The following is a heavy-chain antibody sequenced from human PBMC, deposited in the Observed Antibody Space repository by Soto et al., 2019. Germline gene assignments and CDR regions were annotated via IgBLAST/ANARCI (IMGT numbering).Heavy chain of an antibody. CDR3: ARDRGGDLKAFDI. CDR2: ISSSSSYI. J-gene: IGHJ3*02. Sequence: PGGSLRLSWAASGFICRNFAMSWVRQAPGKGLEWVSLISSSSSYIYYPDSVKGRFTISRDNAKNSLYLQMNSLRAEDTAVYYCARDRGGDLKAFDIWGQGTMVTVSS. V-gene: IGHV3-21*01. CDR1: GFICRNFA. D-gene: IGHD3-10*01.